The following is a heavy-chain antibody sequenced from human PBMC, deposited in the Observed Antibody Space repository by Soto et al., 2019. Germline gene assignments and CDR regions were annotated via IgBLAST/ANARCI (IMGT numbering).Heavy chain of an antibody. Sequence: SWEGCGGGLGSCARWWVRQATGQGLEWMGGIIPIFGTANYAQKFQGRVTITRDMSTSTAYMELSSLSSEDTAVYYCAATLDWGSYDFGGYPSWGQGTLVTVSS. D-gene: IGHD3-22*01. V-gene: IGHV1-69*05. CDR3: AATLDWGSYDFGGYPS. J-gene: IGHJ4*02. CDR1: GGGLGSCA. CDR2: IIPIFGTA.